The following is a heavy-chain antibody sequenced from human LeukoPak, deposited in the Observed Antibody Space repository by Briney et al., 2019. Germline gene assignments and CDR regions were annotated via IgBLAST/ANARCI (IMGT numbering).Heavy chain of an antibody. Sequence: GGSLRLSCAVFGFTFTSYGMHWVRQAPGKGLEWVAFIRFDGSNKYYADSVKGRFTISRDNSGNTLYLQMNSLRAEDTALYYCAKLMGYNYDYGMDVWGQGTTVTVSS. CDR3: AKLMGYNYDYGMDV. V-gene: IGHV3-30*02. D-gene: IGHD2-8*01. CDR2: IRFDGSNK. CDR1: GFTFTSYG. J-gene: IGHJ6*02.